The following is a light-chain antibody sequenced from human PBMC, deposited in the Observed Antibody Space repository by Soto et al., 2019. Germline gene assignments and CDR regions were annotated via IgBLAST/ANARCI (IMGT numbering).Light chain of an antibody. J-gene: IGKJ1*01. CDR1: QSVSSN. V-gene: IGKV3-15*01. Sequence: EIVLTQSPGTLSLSPGERATLSFRASQSVSSNLAWYQQKPGQAPRLLIYGASTRATVIPAGFSGSGSGTEFTLTISSLQSEDFAVYYCQQYNNWWTFGQGTKVDIK. CDR3: QQYNNWWT. CDR2: GAS.